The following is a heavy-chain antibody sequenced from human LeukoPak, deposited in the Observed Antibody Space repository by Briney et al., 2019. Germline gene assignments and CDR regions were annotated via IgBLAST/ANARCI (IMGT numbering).Heavy chain of an antibody. V-gene: IGHV1-8*01. D-gene: IGHD1-26*01. CDR1: GYTFTSYD. CDR2: MNPNSGNT. J-gene: IGHJ2*01. CDR3: ARFSSGGYNGGWYFDL. Sequence: ASVKVSCKASGYTFTSYDINWVRQATGQGLEWMGWMNPNSGNTGYAQRFQGRVTMTRNTSISTAYMELSSLRSEDTAVYYCARFSSGGYNGGWYFDLWGRGTLVTVSS.